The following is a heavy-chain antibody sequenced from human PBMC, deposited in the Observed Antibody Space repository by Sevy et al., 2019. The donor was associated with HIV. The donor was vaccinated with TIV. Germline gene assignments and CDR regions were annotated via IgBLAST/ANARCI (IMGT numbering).Heavy chain of an antibody. J-gene: IGHJ4*01. Sequence: GGSLRLSCAASAFTFSNFAMSWVRQAPGKGLEWVSAISAGGSDTYYADSVKGRFTIARNNSRNTLYLQMNNLRAEDTAVYYCAMDRGVGYFDYWGHGTLVTVSS. CDR1: AFTFSNFA. V-gene: IGHV3-23*01. D-gene: IGHD3-10*01. CDR3: AMDRGVGYFDY. CDR2: ISAGGSDT.